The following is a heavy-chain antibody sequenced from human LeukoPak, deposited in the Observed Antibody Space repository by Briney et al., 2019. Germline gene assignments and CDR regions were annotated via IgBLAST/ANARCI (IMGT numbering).Heavy chain of an antibody. V-gene: IGHV3-30-3*01. CDR1: GFTFSSYA. D-gene: IGHD5-18*01. CDR2: ISYDGSNK. J-gene: IGHJ6*03. CDR3: AKDQGYSYVVDYYYMDV. Sequence: PGRSQRLSCAASGFTFSSYAMHWVRQAPGKGLEWVAVISYDGSNKYYADSVKGRFTISRDNSKNTLYLQMNSLRAEDTAVYYCAKDQGYSYVVDYYYMDVWGKGTTVTVSS.